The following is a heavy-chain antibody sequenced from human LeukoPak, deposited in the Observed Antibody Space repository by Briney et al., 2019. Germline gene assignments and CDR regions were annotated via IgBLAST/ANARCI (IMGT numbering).Heavy chain of an antibody. J-gene: IGHJ3*02. CDR1: GGSISSSSYY. Sequence: SETLSLTCTVSGGSISSSSYYWGWIRPPPGKGLEWIGSIYYSGSTYYNPSLKSRVTISVDTSKNQFSLKLSSVTAADTAVYYCAEGRYFDWLDDAFDIWGQGTMVTVSS. CDR2: IYYSGST. D-gene: IGHD3-9*01. V-gene: IGHV4-39*01. CDR3: AEGRYFDWLDDAFDI.